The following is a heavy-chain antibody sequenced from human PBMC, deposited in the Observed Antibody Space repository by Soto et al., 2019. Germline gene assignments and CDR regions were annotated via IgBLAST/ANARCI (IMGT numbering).Heavy chain of an antibody. CDR2: INHSGST. CDR1: GGSFSGYY. V-gene: IGHV4-34*01. Sequence: QVQLQQWGAGLLKPSETLSLTCAVYGGSFSGYYWSWIRQPPGKGLEWIGEINHSGSTNYNPSLKSRVTILVDTSTTQFSLRLSSLTAADTAVYDWASGSCTTSSTSCSRFSYYYYGIDVWGQGTTVTVSS. CDR3: ASGSCTTSSTSCSRFSYYYYGIDV. D-gene: IGHD2-2*01. J-gene: IGHJ6*02.